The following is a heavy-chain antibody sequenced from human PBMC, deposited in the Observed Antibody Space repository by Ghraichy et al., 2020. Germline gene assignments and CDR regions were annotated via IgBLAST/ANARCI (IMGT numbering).Heavy chain of an antibody. CDR3: ARARDDPSSGVDV. V-gene: IGHV1-18*01. D-gene: IGHD3-3*01. CDR2: INVYKGNT. CDR1: GYTFNTYG. J-gene: IGHJ6*02. Sequence: ASVKVSCKASGYTFNTYGITWVRQAPGQGLEWMGWINVYKGNTYYARKLQGRVTMTTDTSTSTAYMELRSLRSDDTAVYYCARARDDPSSGVDVWRQGTTVTVSS.